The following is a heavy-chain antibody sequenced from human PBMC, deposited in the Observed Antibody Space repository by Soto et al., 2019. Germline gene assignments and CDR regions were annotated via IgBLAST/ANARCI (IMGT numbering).Heavy chain of an antibody. CDR3: AKDSCSSTSCLYYYYGMDV. CDR2: ISWNSGSI. Sequence: QPVGSLRLSCAASGFTFDDYAMHWVRQAPGKGLEWVSGISWNSGSIGYADSVKGRFTISRDNAKNSLYLQMNSLRAEDTALYYCAKDSCSSTSCLYYYYGMDVWGQGTTVTVSS. D-gene: IGHD2-2*01. J-gene: IGHJ6*02. CDR1: GFTFDDYA. V-gene: IGHV3-9*01.